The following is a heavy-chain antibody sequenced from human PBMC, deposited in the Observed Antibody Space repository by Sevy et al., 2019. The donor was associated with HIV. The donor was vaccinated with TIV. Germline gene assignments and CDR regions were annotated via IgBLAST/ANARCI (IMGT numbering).Heavy chain of an antibody. D-gene: IGHD3-9*01. CDR3: VKSLLRYFDWLLYAVANDAFDI. Sequence: GGSLRLSCSASGFTFSSYAMHWVRQAPGKGLEYVSAISSNGGSTYYEDSVKGRFTISRDNSKNTLYLQMSSLRAEDTAVYYCVKSLLRYFDWLLYAVANDAFDIWGQGTMVTVSS. CDR1: GFTFSSYA. J-gene: IGHJ3*02. CDR2: ISSNGGST. V-gene: IGHV3-64D*06.